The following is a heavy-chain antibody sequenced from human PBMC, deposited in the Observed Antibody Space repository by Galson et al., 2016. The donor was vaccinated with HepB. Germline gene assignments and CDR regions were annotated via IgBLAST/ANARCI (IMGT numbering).Heavy chain of an antibody. CDR3: AKDLGKGVRTMAY. Sequence: SLRLSCAGSGFTFGNYAMHWVRQPPGKGLEWVSGISWNTGNKVYADSVRGRFTISRDNAKNALYLQMNSLRAEDTALYYCAKDLGKGVRTMAYWGQGALVTVSS. CDR2: ISWNTGNK. D-gene: IGHD4/OR15-4a*01. J-gene: IGHJ4*02. CDR1: GFTFGNYA. V-gene: IGHV3-9*01.